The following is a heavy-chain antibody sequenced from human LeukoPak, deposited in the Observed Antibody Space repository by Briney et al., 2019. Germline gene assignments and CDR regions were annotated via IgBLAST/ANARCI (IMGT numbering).Heavy chain of an antibody. J-gene: IGHJ5*02. CDR2: IYTSGST. CDR3: ARDAYYYGHPVNWFDP. V-gene: IGHV4-4*07. CDR1: GGSISSYY. Sequence: PSETLSLTCTVSGGSISSYYWSWIRQPAGKGLEWIGRIYTSGSTNYNPSLKSRVTMSLDTSKNQFSLKLNSATAADTAVYYCARDAYYYGHPVNWFDPWGQGTLVTVSS. D-gene: IGHD3-10*01.